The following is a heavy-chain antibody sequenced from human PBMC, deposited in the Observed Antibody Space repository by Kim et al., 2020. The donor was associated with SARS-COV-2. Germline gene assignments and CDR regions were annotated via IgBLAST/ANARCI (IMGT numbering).Heavy chain of an antibody. V-gene: IGHV1-69*13. J-gene: IGHJ3*02. Sequence: SVKVSCKASGGTFSSYAISWVRQAPGQGLEWMGGIIPIFGTANYAQKFQGRVTITADESTSTAYMELSSLRSEDTAVYYCARGGKAYCSGGSCYRSSAFDIWGQGTMVTVSS. CDR2: IIPIFGTA. CDR3: ARGGKAYCSGGSCYRSSAFDI. D-gene: IGHD2-15*01. CDR1: GGTFSSYA.